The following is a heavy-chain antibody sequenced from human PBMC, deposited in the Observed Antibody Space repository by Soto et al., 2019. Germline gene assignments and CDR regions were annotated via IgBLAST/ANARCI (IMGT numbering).Heavy chain of an antibody. CDR2: ISGSGGSM. CDR3: EKDRQGVTDSYYFDC. V-gene: IGHV3-23*01. CDR1: GFTFRSYA. J-gene: IGHJ4*02. D-gene: IGHD3-10*01. Sequence: EVQLLESGGGLVQPGGSLRLSCAASGFTFRSYAMSWVRQAPGKGLEWVSFISGSGGSMSYADSVRGRFTISRDNSNSMLFLQMYSLRAEDTAVYYCEKDRQGVTDSYYFDCWGQGTLVTVSS.